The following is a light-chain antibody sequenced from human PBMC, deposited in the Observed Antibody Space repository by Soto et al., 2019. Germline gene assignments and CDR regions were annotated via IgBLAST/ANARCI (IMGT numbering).Light chain of an antibody. CDR2: DAS. J-gene: IGKJ2*01. Sequence: DIQMTQSPSSLSASVGDRVTITCQASQDISNYLNWYQQKPGKAPKLLIYDASNLETGVPSTFSGSGFGTDFTFTISSLQPEDIATYYCQQYDNLPYTFGQGTKLEIK. CDR1: QDISNY. CDR3: QQYDNLPYT. V-gene: IGKV1-33*01.